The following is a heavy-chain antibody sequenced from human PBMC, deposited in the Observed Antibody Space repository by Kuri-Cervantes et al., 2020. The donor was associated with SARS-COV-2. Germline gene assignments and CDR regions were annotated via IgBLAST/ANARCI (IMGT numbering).Heavy chain of an antibody. V-gene: IGHV4-39*07. J-gene: IGHJ4*02. D-gene: IGHD2-2*02. CDR3: ADCSSTSCYTMSYFDY. Sequence: ESLKISCTVSGGSISSSSYYWGWIRQPPGKGLEWIGSIYHSGSTYYNPSLKSRVTISVDTSKNQFSLKLSSVTAADTAVYYCADCSSTSCYTMSYFDYWGQGTLVTVSS. CDR2: IYHSGST. CDR1: GGSISSSSYY.